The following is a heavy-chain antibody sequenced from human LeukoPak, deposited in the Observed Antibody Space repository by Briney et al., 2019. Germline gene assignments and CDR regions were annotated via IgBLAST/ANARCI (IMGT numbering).Heavy chain of an antibody. V-gene: IGHV4-61*02. CDR1: GGSISSGSYY. Sequence: PSETLSLTCTVSGGSISSGSYYWSWIRQPAGKGLEWIGRIYTSGSTNYNPSLKSRVTISVDTSKNQFSLKLSSVTAADTAVYYCAAGLGSWALDAFDIWGQGTMVTVSS. J-gene: IGHJ3*02. D-gene: IGHD3-10*01. CDR2: IYTSGST. CDR3: AAGLGSWALDAFDI.